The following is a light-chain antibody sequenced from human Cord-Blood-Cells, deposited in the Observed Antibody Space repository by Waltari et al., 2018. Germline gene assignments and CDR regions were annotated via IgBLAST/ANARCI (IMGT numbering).Light chain of an antibody. CDR1: SSDAGGYNY. CDR2: DVS. Sequence: QSALTQPASVSGSPGQSITISCTGTSSDAGGYNYVSRYQQHPGKAPKLMIYDVSNRPSGVSNRFSGSKPCNTASLTISGLQSEDEAEYYCSSYTSSSTRVFGGGTKLTVL. CDR3: SSYTSSSTRV. J-gene: IGLJ3*02. V-gene: IGLV2-14*01.